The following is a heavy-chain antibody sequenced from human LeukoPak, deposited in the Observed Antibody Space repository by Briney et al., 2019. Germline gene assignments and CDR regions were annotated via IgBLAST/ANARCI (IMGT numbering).Heavy chain of an antibody. CDR2: ISSGSSYI. V-gene: IGHV3-21*04. D-gene: IGHD3-22*01. CDR1: GFTFSSYS. J-gene: IGHJ4*02. CDR3: AKDRFDSSGYRVY. Sequence: GGSLRLSCTASGFTFSSYSMNWVRQAPGKGLEWVSCISSGSSYIYYADSVKGRFTISRDNAKNSLYLQMTSLRAEDTAVYYCAKDRFDSSGYRVYWGQGTLVTVSS.